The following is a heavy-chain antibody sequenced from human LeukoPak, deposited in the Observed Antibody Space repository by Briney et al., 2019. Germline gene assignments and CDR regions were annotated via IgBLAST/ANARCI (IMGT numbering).Heavy chain of an antibody. CDR3: ARDAGDSGGYYFDS. CDR1: GFTFRNDA. V-gene: IGHV3-30*04. D-gene: IGHD2-21*02. J-gene: IGHJ4*02. Sequence: GGSLRLSCAASGFTFRNDAMHWVRQAPGKGLEWVAVISYDGSNKLYADSVKGRFTISRDNSKNSLYLQMSSLRAEDTAVYYCARDAGDSGGYYFDSWGQGTLVTVSS. CDR2: ISYDGSNK.